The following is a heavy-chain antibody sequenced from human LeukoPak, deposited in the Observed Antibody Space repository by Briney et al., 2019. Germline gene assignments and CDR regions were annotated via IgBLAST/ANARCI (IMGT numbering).Heavy chain of an antibody. D-gene: IGHD3-22*01. J-gene: IGHJ3*01. CDR3: SRGDYYYDSSSSHGPCDV. Sequence: ASVNVSCKASGYTFTNYGINWVRQAPGQGLEWMGWFSLYNGDTNYAQKFQGRLTMTTDTSTSTAYMELRSLRSDDTAVYYCSRGDYYYDSSSSHGPCDVWGQGTMVTVSS. CDR2: FSLYNGDT. CDR1: GYTFTNYG. V-gene: IGHV1-18*01.